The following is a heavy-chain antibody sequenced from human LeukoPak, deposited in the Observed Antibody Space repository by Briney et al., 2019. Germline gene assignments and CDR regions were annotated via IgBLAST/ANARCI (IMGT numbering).Heavy chain of an antibody. V-gene: IGHV4-39*07. CDR1: GGSFSSSSYY. D-gene: IGHD6-13*01. J-gene: IGHJ4*02. CDR3: ARVVHDSSSWYCNY. CDR2: IYYSGST. Sequence: SETLSLTCTVSGGSFSSSSYYWGWIRQPPGKGLEWIGSIYYSGSTYYNPSLKSRVTISVDTSKNQFSLKLSSVTAADTAVYYCARVVHDSSSWYCNYWDQGTLVTVSS.